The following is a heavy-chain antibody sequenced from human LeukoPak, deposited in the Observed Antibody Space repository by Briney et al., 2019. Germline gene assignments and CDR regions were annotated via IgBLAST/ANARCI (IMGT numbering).Heavy chain of an antibody. CDR3: ARAKVASSYGTDAFDI. Sequence: SGGSLRLSCAASGFTFSSYSMNWVRQAPGKGLEWVSYISSSSSTIYYADSVKGRLTISRDNAKNSLYLQMNSLRAEDTAVYYCARAKVASSYGTDAFDIWGQGTMVTVSS. V-gene: IGHV3-48*01. CDR2: ISSSSSTI. CDR1: GFTFSSYS. J-gene: IGHJ3*02. D-gene: IGHD3-10*01.